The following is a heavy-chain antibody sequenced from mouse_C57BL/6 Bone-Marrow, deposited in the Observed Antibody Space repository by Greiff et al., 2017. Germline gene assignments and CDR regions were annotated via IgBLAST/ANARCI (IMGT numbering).Heavy chain of an antibody. V-gene: IGHV2-2*01. CDR3: ARNFWQDYAGFAY. CDR2: IWSGGST. J-gene: IGHJ3*01. D-gene: IGHD2-4*01. Sequence: QVQLQQSGPGLVQPSQSLSITCTVSGFSLTSYGVHWVRQSPGKGLEWLGVIWSGGSTDYNAAFISRLSISTDNAKSQVFFKMNRLQADDTAIYYCARNFWQDYAGFAYWGQGTLVTVSA. CDR1: GFSLTSYG.